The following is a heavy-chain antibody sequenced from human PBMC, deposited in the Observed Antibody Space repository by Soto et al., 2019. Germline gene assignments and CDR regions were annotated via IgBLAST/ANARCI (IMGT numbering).Heavy chain of an antibody. Sequence: SVKVSCKASGGTFSSYAISWVRQAPGQGLEWMGGIIPIFGTANYAQKFQGRVTITADESTSTAYMELSSLRSEDTAVYYCARRGLAVTMFDYWGQGTLVTVSS. D-gene: IGHD4-17*01. V-gene: IGHV1-69*13. CDR3: ARRGLAVTMFDY. CDR1: GGTFSSYA. CDR2: IIPIFGTA. J-gene: IGHJ4*02.